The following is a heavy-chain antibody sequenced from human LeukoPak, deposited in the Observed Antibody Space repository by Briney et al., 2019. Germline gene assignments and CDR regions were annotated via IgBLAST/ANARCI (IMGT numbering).Heavy chain of an antibody. Sequence: NSSETLSLTCTVSGGSISSYYWSWIRQPPGKGLEWIGYIYYSGSTKYNPSLKSRVSISVDTSKNQFSLKLSSVTAADTAVYYCARGAGAGYNLQPFDYWGQGTLVTVSS. CDR3: ARGAGAGYNLQPFDY. CDR1: GGSISSYY. CDR2: IYYSGST. D-gene: IGHD5-24*01. V-gene: IGHV4-59*08. J-gene: IGHJ4*02.